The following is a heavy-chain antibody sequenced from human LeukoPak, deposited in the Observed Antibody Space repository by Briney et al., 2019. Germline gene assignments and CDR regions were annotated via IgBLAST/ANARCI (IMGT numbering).Heavy chain of an antibody. CDR1: GGTFSSYA. Sequence: SVKVSCKASGGTFSSYAISWVRQAPGQGLEWMGGIIPIFSTANYAQKFQGRVTITADESASTAYMELGSLRSEDTAVYYCARAYGWRRDYFDYWGQGTLVTVSS. CDR3: ARAYGWRRDYFDY. D-gene: IGHD3-10*01. CDR2: IIPIFSTA. V-gene: IGHV1-69*13. J-gene: IGHJ4*02.